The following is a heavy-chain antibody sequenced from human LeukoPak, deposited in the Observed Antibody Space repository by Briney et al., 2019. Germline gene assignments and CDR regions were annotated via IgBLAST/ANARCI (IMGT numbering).Heavy chain of an antibody. J-gene: IGHJ4*02. V-gene: IGHV3-20*04. D-gene: IGHD6-19*01. CDR2: INWNGGST. CDR3: ARTATAVARPHFDY. CDR1: GFTFDDYG. Sequence: PGGCHRPFCPASGFTFDDYGMSWARQAPGKGLEWVSDINWNGGSTGYADSVKGRFTISRDNAKNSLYLQMNSLRAEDTALYYCARTATAVARPHFDYWAERTVHTVSS.